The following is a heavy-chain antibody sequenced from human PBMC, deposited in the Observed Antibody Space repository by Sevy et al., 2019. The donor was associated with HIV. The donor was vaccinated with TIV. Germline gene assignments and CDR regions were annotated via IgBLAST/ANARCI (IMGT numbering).Heavy chain of an antibody. J-gene: IGHJ4*02. V-gene: IGHV4-38-2*02. CDR1: GYSISSGYY. CDR3: ARGLYLDY. D-gene: IGHD5-12*01. CDR2: SLHSGGT. Sequence: SETLSLTCTVSGYSISSGYYRGWIRQPPGKGLEWIGSSLHSGGTYCNPSLESRVTISVDTSKNQFSLKMSDVTAADTAVDYCARGLYLDYWGQGILVTVSS.